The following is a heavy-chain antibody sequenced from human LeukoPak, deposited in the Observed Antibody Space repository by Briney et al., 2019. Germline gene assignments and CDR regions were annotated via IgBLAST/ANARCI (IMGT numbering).Heavy chain of an antibody. Sequence: SETLSLTCTVSGGSISSSSFYWGWLRQPPGKGLEWIGTIYSTGSTYYNPSLKSRVTMSVDTSKNQFSLKLNSVTAADTAVYYCARHTVTGHYMDVWGKGTTVTVSS. D-gene: IGHD4-11*01. CDR2: IYSTGST. CDR3: ARHTVTGHYMDV. J-gene: IGHJ6*03. CDR1: GGSISSSSFY. V-gene: IGHV4-39*07.